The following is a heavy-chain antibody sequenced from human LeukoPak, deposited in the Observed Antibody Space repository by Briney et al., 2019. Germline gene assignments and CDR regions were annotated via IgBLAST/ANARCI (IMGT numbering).Heavy chain of an antibody. D-gene: IGHD3-9*01. Sequence: GGSLRLSCAASGFTFDHYGTSWVRQAPGKELEWVSGINWNGGSAGYADSVKGRFSISRDNAKNSLYLQMNSLRAEDTALYYCARCLGYYDIVTAIDYWGQGTLVTVSS. CDR2: INWNGGSA. V-gene: IGHV3-20*04. CDR3: ARCLGYYDIVTAIDY. J-gene: IGHJ4*02. CDR1: GFTFDHYG.